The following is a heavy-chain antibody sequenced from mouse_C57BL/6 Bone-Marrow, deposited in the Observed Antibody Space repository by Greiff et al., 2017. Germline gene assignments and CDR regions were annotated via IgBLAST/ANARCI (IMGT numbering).Heavy chain of an antibody. D-gene: IGHD2-3*01. V-gene: IGHV14-4*01. CDR3: TTDGYLYAMDY. Sequence: VQLQPSGAELVRPGASVKLSCTASGFNIKDDYMHWVKQRPEQGLEWIGWIDPENGDTEYASKFQGKATITAVTSSNTAYLQLSSLTSEDTAVYYCTTDGYLYAMDYWGQGTSVTVSS. CDR2: IDPENGDT. CDR1: GFNIKDDY. J-gene: IGHJ4*01.